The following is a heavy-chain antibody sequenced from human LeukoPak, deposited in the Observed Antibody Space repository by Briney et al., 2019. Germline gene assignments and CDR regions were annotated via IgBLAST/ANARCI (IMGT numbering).Heavy chain of an antibody. D-gene: IGHD3-3*01. V-gene: IGHV3-7*01. CDR1: GFTFSSYW. CDR3: ARVGLRFLEWFDPYYYYGMDV. CDR2: IKQDGSEK. Sequence: GGSLRLSCAASGFTFSSYWMSWVRQAPGKELEWVANIKQDGSEKYYVDSVKGRFTISRDNAKNSLYLQMNSLRAEDTAVYYCARVGLRFLEWFDPYYYYGMDVWGQGTTVTVSS. J-gene: IGHJ6*02.